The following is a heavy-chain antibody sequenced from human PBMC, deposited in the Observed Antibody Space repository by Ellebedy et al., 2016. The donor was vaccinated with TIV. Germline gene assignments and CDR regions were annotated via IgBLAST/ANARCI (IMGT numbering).Heavy chain of an antibody. Sequence: ASVKVSCXASGYTFTTYDIHWVRQAAGQGLEWMGWMNPNSGNTGYAQEFQGRVTMTRNSSTSTACMELSSLTSEDTAVYYCARGVLIGSSSSRNPYWGQGTLVTVSS. CDR3: ARGVLIGSSSSRNPY. D-gene: IGHD6-6*01. CDR2: MNPNSGNT. J-gene: IGHJ4*02. V-gene: IGHV1-8*01. CDR1: GYTFTTYD.